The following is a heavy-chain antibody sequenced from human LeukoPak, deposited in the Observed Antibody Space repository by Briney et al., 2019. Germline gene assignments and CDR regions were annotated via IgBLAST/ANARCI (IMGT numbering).Heavy chain of an antibody. CDR2: IKKDGSAK. Sequence: QTGGSLRLSCGASGFTFSTYWMGWVRQTPEKGLEWVADIKKDGSAKYYVDSVKGRFTISRDNAKNSLYLQMNSLRAEDTAVYYCAELGITMIGGVWGKGTTVTISS. CDR3: AELGITMIGGV. D-gene: IGHD3-10*02. J-gene: IGHJ6*04. CDR1: GFTFSTYW. V-gene: IGHV3-7*01.